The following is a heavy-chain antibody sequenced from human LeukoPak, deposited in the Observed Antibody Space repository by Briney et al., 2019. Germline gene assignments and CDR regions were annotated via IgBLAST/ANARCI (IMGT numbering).Heavy chain of an antibody. CDR2: INPSGGST. CDR1: GYTFTGYY. J-gene: IGHJ4*02. V-gene: IGHV1-46*01. CDR3: ARDEEVGATRGAGY. D-gene: IGHD1-26*01. Sequence: ASVKVSCKASGYTFTGYYMYWVRQAPGQGLEWMGIINPSGGSTSYAQKLQGRVTMTRDMSTTTVYMELSSLRSEDTAVYYCARDEEVGATRGAGYWGQGTLVTVSS.